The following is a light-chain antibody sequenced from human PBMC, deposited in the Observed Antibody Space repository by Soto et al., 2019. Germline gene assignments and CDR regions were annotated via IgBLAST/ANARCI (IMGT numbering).Light chain of an antibody. CDR1: ESVSYSY. CDR3: QHYNNWPWT. Sequence: EIVLTQSPATMSLSPGERATLSCGASESVSYSYVAWYQLKGGLAPRLLIHDASTRASGIPDRFSGSKSGTDFTLTIRGLEPEDAAVYYCQHYNNWPWTFGQGTKVEIK. V-gene: IGKV3D-20*01. J-gene: IGKJ1*01. CDR2: DAS.